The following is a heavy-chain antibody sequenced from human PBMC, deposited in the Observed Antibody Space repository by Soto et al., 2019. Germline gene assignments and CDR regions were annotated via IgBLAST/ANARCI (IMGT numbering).Heavy chain of an antibody. CDR2: INSDGSST. Sequence: EVQLVESGGGLVQPGGSLRLSCAASGFTFSSYWMHWVRQAPGKGLVWVSRINSDGSSTSYADSVKGRFTISRDNAKNTLYLQMNSLRAEDTAVYYCARDCQVATICYYYGMDVWGQGTTVTVSS. CDR1: GFTFSSYW. V-gene: IGHV3-74*01. CDR3: ARDCQVATICYYYGMDV. D-gene: IGHD5-12*01. J-gene: IGHJ6*02.